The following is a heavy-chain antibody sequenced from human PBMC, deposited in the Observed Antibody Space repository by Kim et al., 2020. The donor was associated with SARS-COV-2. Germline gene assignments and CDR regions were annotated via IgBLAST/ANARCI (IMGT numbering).Heavy chain of an antibody. J-gene: IGHJ6*02. CDR3: ARDYCSSTSCYRPLWFGAKGLAYYYGMDV. CDR1: GFTFSSYS. D-gene: IGHD2-2*01. V-gene: IGHV3-21*01. CDR2: ISSSSSYI. Sequence: GGSLRLSCAASGFTFSSYSMNWVRQAPGKGLEWVSSISSSSSYIYYADSVKGRFTISRDNAKNSLYLQMNSLRAEDTAVYYCARDYCSSTSCYRPLWFGAKGLAYYYGMDVWGQGTTVTVSS.